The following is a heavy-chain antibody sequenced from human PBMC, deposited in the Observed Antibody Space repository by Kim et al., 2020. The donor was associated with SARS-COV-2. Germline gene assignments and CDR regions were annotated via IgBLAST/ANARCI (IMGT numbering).Heavy chain of an antibody. J-gene: IGHJ6*02. CDR3: ARDGDIVVVPHYYYGMDV. Sequence: ASVKVSCKAAGYTFNSYGISWVRQAPGQGLEWMGWISTYNGNTKYAQNLQGRVTMTTDTSTSTAHMELRSLRSDDTAVYYCARDGDIVVVPHYYYGMDVWGQGTTVTVSS. CDR2: ISTYNGNT. V-gene: IGHV1-18*01. CDR1: GYTFNSYG. D-gene: IGHD2-2*01.